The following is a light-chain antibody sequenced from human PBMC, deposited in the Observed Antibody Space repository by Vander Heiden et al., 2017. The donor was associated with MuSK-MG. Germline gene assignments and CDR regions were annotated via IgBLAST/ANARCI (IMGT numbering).Light chain of an antibody. CDR2: AIS. Sequence: DIKMTQSPSSVSASVGYRVTITCGARQAMSGWLAWYQQKPGKAPKLLIYAISSLQTGVPPRFSGSGSRTDFTLTISSLQPEDLAIYFCQQDNSSPITFGQGTRLEIK. CDR3: QQDNSSPIT. V-gene: IGKV1-12*01. J-gene: IGKJ5*01. CDR1: QAMSGW.